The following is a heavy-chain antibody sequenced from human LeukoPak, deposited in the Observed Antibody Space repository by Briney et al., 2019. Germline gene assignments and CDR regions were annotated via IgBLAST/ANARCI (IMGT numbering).Heavy chain of an antibody. CDR3: ARGGSWFDP. Sequence: PSETLSLTCTVSGGSISSYYWSWIRQPPGKGLEWIGYIYYSGSTNYNPSLKSRVTISVDTSKNQFSLKLRSVTAADTAVYYCARGGSWFDPWGQGTLVTVSS. CDR1: GGSISSYY. V-gene: IGHV4-59*01. D-gene: IGHD3-16*01. CDR2: IYYSGST. J-gene: IGHJ5*02.